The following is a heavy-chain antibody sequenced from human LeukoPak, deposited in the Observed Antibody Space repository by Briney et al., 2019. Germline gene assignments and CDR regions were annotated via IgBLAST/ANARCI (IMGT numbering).Heavy chain of an antibody. V-gene: IGHV3-11*05. Sequence: GSLRLSCASSGFTVSNNYMTWVRQAPVKGLEWVSYISGSSTYTNYADSVKGRFTISRDNAKNSLYLQMNSLRAEDTAVYYCARDGDRRRSTSCLGPGDNWGQGTLVTVSS. J-gene: IGHJ4*02. CDR2: ISGSSTYT. D-gene: IGHD2-2*01. CDR3: ARDGDRRRSTSCLGPGDN. CDR1: GFTVSNNY.